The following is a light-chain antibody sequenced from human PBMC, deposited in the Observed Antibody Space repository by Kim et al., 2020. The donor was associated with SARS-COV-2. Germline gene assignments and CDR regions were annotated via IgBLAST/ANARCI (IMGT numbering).Light chain of an antibody. CDR3: QQYYSYPFT. CDR2: AAS. J-gene: IGKJ3*01. CDR1: QGISNY. Sequence: AIRLTQSPSSFSASTGDRVTITCRASQGISNYLAWYQQKPGKAPKLLIYAASTLQSGVPSRFSGSGSGTDFTLTISCLQSEDFATYFCQQYYSYPFTFGPGTKVDIK. V-gene: IGKV1-8*01.